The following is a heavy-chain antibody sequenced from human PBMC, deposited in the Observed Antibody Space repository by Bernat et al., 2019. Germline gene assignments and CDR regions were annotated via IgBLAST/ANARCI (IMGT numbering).Heavy chain of an antibody. CDR2: ISYDGSNK. Sequence: VQLVESGGGVVQPGRSLRLSCAASGFTFSSYAMHWVRQAPGKGLEWVAVISYDGSNKYYADSVKGRFTISRDNSKNTLYLQMNSLRAEDTAVYYCARDDRYDFWSGYSQIDYWGQGTLVTVSS. V-gene: IGHV3-30*01. D-gene: IGHD3-3*01. CDR1: GFTFSSYA. J-gene: IGHJ4*02. CDR3: ARDDRYDFWSGYSQIDY.